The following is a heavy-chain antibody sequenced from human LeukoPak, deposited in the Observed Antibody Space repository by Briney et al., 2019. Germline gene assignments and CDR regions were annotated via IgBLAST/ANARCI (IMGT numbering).Heavy chain of an antibody. V-gene: IGHV3-30*04. CDR1: GFTFNNYA. J-gene: IGHJ4*02. CDR2: ISYDGNAE. D-gene: IGHD3-3*01. Sequence: GTSLRLSCVASGFTFNNYAMHWVRQAPGQGLEWVAGISYDGNAEYYGDSMKGRFNISRDKSKNTLFLEVNSLRTEDTAVFYCARDWGGVVLMGGFDVWGQGTQVIVSS. CDR3: ARDWGGVVLMGGFDV.